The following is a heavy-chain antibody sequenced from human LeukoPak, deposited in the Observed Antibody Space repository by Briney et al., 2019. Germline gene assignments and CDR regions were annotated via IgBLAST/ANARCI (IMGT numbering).Heavy chain of an antibody. Sequence: KPSETLSLTCTVSGGSISSYYWSWIRQPPGKGLEWIGYIYYSGSTNYNPSLKSRVTISVDTSKNQFSLKLSSVTAADTAVYYCARDFTDSGSSLVYYYYYYMDVWGKGTTVTVSS. CDR3: ARDFTDSGSSLVYYYYYYMDV. CDR1: GGSISSYY. J-gene: IGHJ6*03. CDR2: IYYSGST. D-gene: IGHD1-26*01. V-gene: IGHV4-59*01.